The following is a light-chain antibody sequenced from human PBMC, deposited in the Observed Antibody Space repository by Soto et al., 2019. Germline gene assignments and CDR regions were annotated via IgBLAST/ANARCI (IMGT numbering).Light chain of an antibody. CDR2: DAS. J-gene: IGKJ1*01. Sequence: EIVLTQSPGTLSLSPGARAPLSCRASQSVGSYLAWYQQKPGQAPRLLIYDASNRATGIPARFSGSGSGTDFTLTISSLEPEDFAVYYCQQRSNWPPTFGQGTKVDI. V-gene: IGKV3-11*01. CDR3: QQRSNWPPT. CDR1: QSVGSY.